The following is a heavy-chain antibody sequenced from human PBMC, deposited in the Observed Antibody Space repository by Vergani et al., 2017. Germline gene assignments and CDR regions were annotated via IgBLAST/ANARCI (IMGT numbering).Heavy chain of an antibody. V-gene: IGHV4-39*01. CDR2: VFYGGRT. Sequence: QMQLQESGPGLVKPSETLSLSCTVSGDSISTSSYAWGWIRQPPGKTLEWIGTVFYGGRTSYNPSLKSRVTLSLDTSKKQISLHLTSVTAADTAVYYCARGRRGGVVRGVMDYGMDVWGQGTTVTVSS. J-gene: IGHJ6*02. CDR3: ARGRRGGVVRGVMDYGMDV. D-gene: IGHD3-10*01. CDR1: GDSISTSSYA.